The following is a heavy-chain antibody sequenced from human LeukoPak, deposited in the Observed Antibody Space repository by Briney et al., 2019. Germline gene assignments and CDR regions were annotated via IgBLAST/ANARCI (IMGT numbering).Heavy chain of an antibody. Sequence: GGSLRLSCAASGFTFSSYGMSWVRQAPGKGLEWVANIKQDGGEKNYVDSVKGRFTISRDNAKNSLYLQMNSLRAEDTAVYYCATDYSSSWYPGDYWGQGTLVTVSS. CDR3: ATDYSSSWYPGDY. J-gene: IGHJ4*02. V-gene: IGHV3-7*01. CDR1: GFTFSSYG. CDR2: IKQDGGEK. D-gene: IGHD6-13*01.